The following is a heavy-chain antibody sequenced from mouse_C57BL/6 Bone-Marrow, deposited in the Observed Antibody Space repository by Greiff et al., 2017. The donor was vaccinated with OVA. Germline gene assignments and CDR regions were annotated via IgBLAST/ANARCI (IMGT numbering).Heavy chain of an antibody. CDR2: IYPGSGST. CDR1: GYTFTSYW. V-gene: IGHV1-55*01. D-gene: IGHD1-1*01. CDR3: ARALITTVVAPFDY. Sequence: QVQLQQPGAELVMPGASVKLSCKASGYTFTSYWITWVKQRPGQGLEWIGDIYPGSGSTNYNEKFKSKATLTVDTSSSTAYMQLSSLTSEDSAVYYCARALITTVVAPFDYWGQGTTLTVSS. J-gene: IGHJ2*01.